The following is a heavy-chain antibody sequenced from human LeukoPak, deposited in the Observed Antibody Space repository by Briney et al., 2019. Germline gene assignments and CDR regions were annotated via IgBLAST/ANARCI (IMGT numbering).Heavy chain of an antibody. Sequence: GRSLRLSCAASGFTFSSYGMHWVRQAPGKGLEWVAVIWYDGSNKYYADSVKGRFTISRDNSKNTLYLQMNSLRAEDTAVYYCARMLRSTLFDYWGQGTLVTVSS. CDR1: GFTFSSYG. CDR2: IWYDGSNK. J-gene: IGHJ4*02. V-gene: IGHV3-33*01. CDR3: ARMLRSTLFDY. D-gene: IGHD1-1*01.